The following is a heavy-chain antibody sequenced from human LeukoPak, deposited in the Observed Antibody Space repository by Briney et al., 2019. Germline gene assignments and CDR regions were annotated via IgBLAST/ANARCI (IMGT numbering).Heavy chain of an antibody. Sequence: PSETLSLTCTVSGGSISSYYWSWIRQPPGKGLEWIGYIYYSGSTNYNPSLKSRVTISVDTSKNQFSLKLSSVTAADTAVYYCARVGLDLVVPAAAYYYGMDVWGQGTTVTVSS. CDR1: GGSISSYY. V-gene: IGHV4-59*01. CDR2: IYYSGST. D-gene: IGHD2-2*01. CDR3: ARVGLDLVVPAAAYYYGMDV. J-gene: IGHJ6*02.